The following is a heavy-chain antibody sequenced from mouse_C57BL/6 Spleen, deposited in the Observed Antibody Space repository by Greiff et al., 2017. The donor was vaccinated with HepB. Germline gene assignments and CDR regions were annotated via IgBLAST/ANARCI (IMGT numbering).Heavy chain of an antibody. V-gene: IGHV1-52*01. CDR2: IDPSDSET. CDR1: GYTFTSYW. Sequence: VQLQQSGAELVRPGSSVKLSCKASGYTFTSYWMHWVKQRPIQGLEWIGNIDPSDSETHYNQKFKDKATLTVDKSSSTAYMQLSSLTSEDSAVYYCARGAFYYGSGSSNFDYWGQGTTLTVSS. J-gene: IGHJ2*01. D-gene: IGHD1-1*01. CDR3: ARGAFYYGSGSSNFDY.